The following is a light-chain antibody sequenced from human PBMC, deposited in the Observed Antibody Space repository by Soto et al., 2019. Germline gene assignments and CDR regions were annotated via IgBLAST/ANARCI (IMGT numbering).Light chain of an antibody. Sequence: LTQPASVSGSPGQSITISCTGTSSDVGGYNYVSWYQQHPGKAPKLMIYEVNNRPSGVSNRFSGSKSGNTASLTISGLQAEDEADYYCSSYTSNSPYVFGTGTKVTVL. V-gene: IGLV2-14*01. J-gene: IGLJ1*01. CDR1: SSDVGGYNY. CDR3: SSYTSNSPYV. CDR2: EVN.